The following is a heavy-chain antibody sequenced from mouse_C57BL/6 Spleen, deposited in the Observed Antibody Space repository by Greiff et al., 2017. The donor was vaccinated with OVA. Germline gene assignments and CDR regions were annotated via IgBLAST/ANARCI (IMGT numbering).Heavy chain of an antibody. CDR3: ARRPTIVTHYDAMDD. CDR1: GFSLTSYG. J-gene: IGHJ4*01. CDR2: IWSGGST. D-gene: IGHD2-5*01. V-gene: IGHV2-2*01. Sequence: QVQLQESGPGLVRPSQSLSITCTVSGFSLTSYGVHWVRQSPGKGLEWLGVIWSGGSTAYNAAFISSLSIRKDNSKSQVFFKMSSLQADDTAIYYCARRPTIVTHYDAMDDWGQGTSVTVSS.